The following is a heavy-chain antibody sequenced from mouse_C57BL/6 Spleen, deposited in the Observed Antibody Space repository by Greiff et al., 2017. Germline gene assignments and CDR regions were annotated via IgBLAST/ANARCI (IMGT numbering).Heavy chain of an antibody. J-gene: IGHJ3*01. V-gene: IGHV1-64*01. CDR2: IHPNSGST. CDR3: AKIYYDYLFAY. Sequence: QVQLKQPGAELVKPGASVKLSCKASGYTFTSYWMHWVKQRPGQGLEWIGMIHPNSGSTNYNEKFKSKATLTVDKSSSTAYMQLSSLTSEDSAVYYCAKIYYDYLFAYWGQGTLVTVSA. D-gene: IGHD2-4*01. CDR1: GYTFTSYW.